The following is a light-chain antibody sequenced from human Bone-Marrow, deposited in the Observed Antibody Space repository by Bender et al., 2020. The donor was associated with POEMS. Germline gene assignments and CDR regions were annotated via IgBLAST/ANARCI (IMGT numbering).Light chain of an antibody. Sequence: QSVLTQPPSASGTPGQRVTISCSGGSSNIGAHAVNWYQHLPGTAPKLLIYSSHRRPSGVPDRFSGSKSGTSASLAISGLRSEDEADYYCAAWDDTLSVVFGRGTKLTVL. CDR3: AAWDDTLSVV. V-gene: IGLV1-47*02. J-gene: IGLJ3*02. CDR2: SSH. CDR1: SSNIGAHA.